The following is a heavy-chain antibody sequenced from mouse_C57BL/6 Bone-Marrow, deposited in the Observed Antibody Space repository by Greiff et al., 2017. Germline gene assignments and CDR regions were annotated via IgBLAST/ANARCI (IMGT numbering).Heavy chain of an antibody. CDR1: GYTFTGYW. Sequence: VQLVESGAELMKPGASVKLSCKATGYTFTGYWIEWVKQRPGHGLEWIGEIFTGSGSTTYNEKFKGKATLTADTSSNTAYMQLSSLTTEDSAIYYCARPCYYGISASYYFDNGGQGTTLTGSS. J-gene: IGHJ2*01. V-gene: IGHV1-9*01. D-gene: IGHD1-1*01. CDR2: IFTGSGST. CDR3: ARPCYYGISASYYFDN.